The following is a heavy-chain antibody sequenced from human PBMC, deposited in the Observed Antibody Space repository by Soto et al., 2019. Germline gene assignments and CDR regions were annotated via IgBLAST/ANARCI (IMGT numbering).Heavy chain of an antibody. CDR3: ARNPSGSSFDY. V-gene: IGHV1-18*01. Sequence: GASVKVSFKASGYTFLSYGISWVRQAPGQGLEWMGWISAYSGNTDYAQRLQDRVTLTTDTSTSTAYMELRSLRSDDTAVYYCARNPSGSSFDYWGQGTLVTVSS. D-gene: IGHD1-26*01. J-gene: IGHJ4*02. CDR1: GYTFLSYG. CDR2: ISAYSGNT.